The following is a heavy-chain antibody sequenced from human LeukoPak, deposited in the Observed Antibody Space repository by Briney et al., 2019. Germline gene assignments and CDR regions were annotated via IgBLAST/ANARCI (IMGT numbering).Heavy chain of an antibody. CDR3: ASAELMHHGMDV. CDR2: INSDGNST. Sequence: PGGSLRLSCAASGLTFSSYWMHWVRQAPGKGLVWVSRINSDGNSTSYADSVKGRFTISRDNAKNTLYLQMNSLRAEDTAVYYCASAELMHHGMDVWGQGTTVTVSS. CDR1: GLTFSSYW. J-gene: IGHJ6*02. D-gene: IGHD3-16*01. V-gene: IGHV3-74*01.